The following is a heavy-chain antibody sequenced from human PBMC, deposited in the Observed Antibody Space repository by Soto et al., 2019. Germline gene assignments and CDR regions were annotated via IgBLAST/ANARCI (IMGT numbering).Heavy chain of an antibody. CDR3: ARGGHYDGVSYHPVGFDY. CDR2: IYHSGST. CDR1: GGSTGDSSDF. V-gene: IGHV4-39*01. J-gene: IGHJ4*02. Sequence: SETLSLTCAVSGGSTGDSSDFWGWIRQPPGKGLEWIGYIYHSGSTYYNPSLKGRFTISRDNAQNTLFLQMNSLSAEDTAVYYCARGGHYDGVSYHPVGFDYWGQGTQVTVSS. D-gene: IGHD3-16*01.